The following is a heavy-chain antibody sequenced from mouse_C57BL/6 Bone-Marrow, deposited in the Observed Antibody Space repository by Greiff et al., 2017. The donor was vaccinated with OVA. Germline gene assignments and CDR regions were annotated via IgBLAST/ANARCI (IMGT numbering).Heavy chain of an antibody. V-gene: IGHV14-4*01. D-gene: IGHD2-4*01. CDR1: GFNIKDDY. Sequence: EVQLQQSGAELVRPGASVKLSCTASGFNIKDDYMHWVKQRPEQGLEWIGWIDPENGDTEYASKFQGKATITADTSSNTAYLQLSSLTSEDTAVYYCTTGIYYDYDGFAYWGQVTLVTVSA. J-gene: IGHJ3*01. CDR3: TTGIYYDYDGFAY. CDR2: IDPENGDT.